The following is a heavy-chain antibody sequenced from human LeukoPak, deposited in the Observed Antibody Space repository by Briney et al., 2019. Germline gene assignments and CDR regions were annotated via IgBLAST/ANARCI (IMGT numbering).Heavy chain of an antibody. CDR3: ARDYVIQKWVPLGL. Sequence: SVKVSCKASGGTFSSYAISWVRQAPGQGLEWMGGIIPIFGTANYAQKFQGRVKITADESTSTAYMELSSLRSEDTAVYYCARDYVIQKWVPLGLWGQGTLVTVSS. D-gene: IGHD1-26*01. J-gene: IGHJ4*02. V-gene: IGHV1-69*13. CDR2: IIPIFGTA. CDR1: GGTFSSYA.